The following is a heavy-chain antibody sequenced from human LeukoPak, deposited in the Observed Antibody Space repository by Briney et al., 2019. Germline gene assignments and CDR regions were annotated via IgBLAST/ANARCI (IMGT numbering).Heavy chain of an antibody. CDR2: IWPDGNKK. J-gene: IGHJ2*01. Sequence: PGGSLRLSCAASGFTFSSYAMHWVRQAPGRGLEWVAVIWPDGNKKEYADSVRGRFIVSKDNSENTLSLQMNSLRAEDTAVYYCVVVLVPAAVWQFDVWGRGTLVTVSS. CDR3: VVVLVPAAVWQFDV. CDR1: GFTFSSYA. D-gene: IGHD2-2*01. V-gene: IGHV3-33*08.